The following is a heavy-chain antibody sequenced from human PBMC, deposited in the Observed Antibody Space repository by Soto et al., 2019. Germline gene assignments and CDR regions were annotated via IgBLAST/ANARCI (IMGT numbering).Heavy chain of an antibody. V-gene: IGHV3-49*05. D-gene: IGHD3-10*01. CDR3: TRFHYYGSGSYPNY. CDR2: IRSKAYGGTT. J-gene: IGHJ4*02. Sequence: EVQLVESGGGLVKPGRSLRLSCTASGFTFGDYAMSWFRQAPGKGLEWVGFIRSKAYGGTTEYAASVKGSFTISRDDSKSIAYLQMNSLKTEDTAVYYCTRFHYYGSGSYPNYWGQGTLVTVSS. CDR1: GFTFGDYA.